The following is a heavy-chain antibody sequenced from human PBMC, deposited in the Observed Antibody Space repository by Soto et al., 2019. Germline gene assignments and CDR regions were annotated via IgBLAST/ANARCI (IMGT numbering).Heavy chain of an antibody. V-gene: IGHV4-31*03. CDR3: ARDRHNYGPLFDY. Sequence: TSETLSLTCTVSGGSISSGGHYWSWIRQHPGKGLEWIGYFSYSGNTYYSPSLKSRVTISVDTSKNQFSLKLSSVTAADTAVYYCARDRHNYGPLFDYWGQGTLVTVSS. J-gene: IGHJ4*02. CDR1: GGSISSGGHY. D-gene: IGHD5-18*01. CDR2: FSYSGNT.